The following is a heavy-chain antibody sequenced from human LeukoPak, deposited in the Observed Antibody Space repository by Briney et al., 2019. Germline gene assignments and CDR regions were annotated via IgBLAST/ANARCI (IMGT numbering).Heavy chain of an antibody. Sequence: SETLSLTCTVSGGSLSSYYWSWIRQSPGKGLECIGYIHYTGSTNYNPSLKSRVTISVETSKNQFSLNLKSVTAADTAVYYCARGGYYGSGNDFRFDPWGQGTLVTVSS. J-gene: IGHJ5*02. D-gene: IGHD3-10*01. CDR3: ARGGYYGSGNDFRFDP. V-gene: IGHV4-59*01. CDR1: GGSLSSYY. CDR2: IHYTGST.